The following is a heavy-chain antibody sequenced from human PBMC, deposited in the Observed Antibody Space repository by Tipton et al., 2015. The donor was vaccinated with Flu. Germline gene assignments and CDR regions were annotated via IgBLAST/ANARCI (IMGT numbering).Heavy chain of an antibody. J-gene: IGHJ3*02. CDR2: INSAGRTI. D-gene: IGHD7-27*01. Sequence: GSLRLSCAASGFTFSDYYMGWVRQVPGKGLEWVAYINSAGRTIYYGDSVKGRFTISRDNAQKTVFLQLNSLRAEDTAIYYCARENWGLLDAFDIWGRGTMVTVSS. CDR1: GFTFSDYY. CDR3: ARENWGLLDAFDI. V-gene: IGHV3-11*01.